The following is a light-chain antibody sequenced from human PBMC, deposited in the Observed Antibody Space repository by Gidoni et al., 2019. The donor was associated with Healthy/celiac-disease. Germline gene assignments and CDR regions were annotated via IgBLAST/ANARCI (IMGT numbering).Light chain of an antibody. V-gene: IGKV1-39*01. CDR1: QSISNY. CDR2: AES. CDR3: QQSYSTPPRT. Sequence: IQLTHSPSSLSASVGDRVTITFRASQSISNYLNWYQHKQGKAPKLLIYAESSFQSVGPLRFSCSGSGTDFTLTISSLQPEDVATYYCQQSYSTPPRTFGQGTKVEIK. J-gene: IGKJ1*01.